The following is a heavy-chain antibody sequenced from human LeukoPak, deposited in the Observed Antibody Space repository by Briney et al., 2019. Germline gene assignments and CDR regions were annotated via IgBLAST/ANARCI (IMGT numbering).Heavy chain of an antibody. CDR3: ASGGLSSSWYLHY. V-gene: IGHV3-30-3*01. Sequence: GGSLRLSCAASGFTFSSYAMHWVRKAPGKGLEWVAVISYHGGNKYYADSVKGRFTISRDNSKNTVYLQMNSLRAEDTALYYCASGGLSSSWYLHYWGQGTLVTVSS. J-gene: IGHJ4*02. D-gene: IGHD6-13*01. CDR1: GFTFSSYA. CDR2: ISYHGGNK.